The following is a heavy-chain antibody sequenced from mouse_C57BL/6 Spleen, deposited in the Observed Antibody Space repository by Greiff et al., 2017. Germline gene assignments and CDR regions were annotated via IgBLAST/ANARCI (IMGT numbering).Heavy chain of an antibody. J-gene: IGHJ4*01. CDR2: IYPGSGST. CDR3: ARYPDSSGLYAMDY. D-gene: IGHD3-2*02. CDR1: GYTFTSYW. V-gene: IGHV1-55*01. Sequence: QVQLQQPGAELVKPGASVKMSCKASGYTFTSYWITWVKQRPGQGLEWIGDIYPGSGSTNYNEKFKSKATLTVDTSSSTAYMQLSSLTSEDSAVYYCARYPDSSGLYAMDYGGQGTSGTVAS.